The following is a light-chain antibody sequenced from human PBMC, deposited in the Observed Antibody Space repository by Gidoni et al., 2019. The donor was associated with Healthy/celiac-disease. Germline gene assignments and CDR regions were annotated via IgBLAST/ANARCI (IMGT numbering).Light chain of an antibody. Sequence: DIQMTQSPSTLSASVGDRVTITCRACQSISSWLAWYQQKPGKAPKLLIYKASSLESGVPSRFSGSGSGTEFTLTISSLQPDDFATYYCQQYNSYSRTFGPGTKVDIK. CDR2: KAS. CDR3: QQYNSYSRT. J-gene: IGKJ3*01. V-gene: IGKV1-5*03. CDR1: QSISSW.